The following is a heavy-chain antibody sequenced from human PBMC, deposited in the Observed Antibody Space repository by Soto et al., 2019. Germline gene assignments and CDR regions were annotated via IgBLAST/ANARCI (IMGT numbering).Heavy chain of an antibody. Sequence: TCTVSGCSVSSGSYYWSWIRQPPGKGLEWIGYIYYSGSTNYNPSLKSRVTISVDTSKNQFSLKLSSVTAADTAMYYCARHRPSIAAHPGYYYYGMDVWGQGTTVTVSS. CDR1: GCSVSSGSYY. D-gene: IGHD6-6*01. CDR2: IYYSGST. CDR3: ARHRPSIAAHPGYYYYGMDV. J-gene: IGHJ6*02. V-gene: IGHV4-61*01.